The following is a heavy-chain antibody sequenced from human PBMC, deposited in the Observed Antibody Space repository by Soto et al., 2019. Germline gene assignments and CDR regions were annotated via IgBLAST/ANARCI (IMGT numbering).Heavy chain of an antibody. V-gene: IGHV1-2*02. Sequence: QVQLVQAGAEVKKPGASVNVSCKASGYTFTVYYMHWGRQAPGQGLEWMGWINPKSGGTVYPQQLQGRVTMTLDASISTAYMALTRLRSDDTAVYYCARDLAKGGGSAGFDYWGQGTLVTVSS. CDR1: GYTFTVYY. J-gene: IGHJ4*02. CDR3: ARDLAKGGGSAGFDY. D-gene: IGHD1-26*01. CDR2: INPKSGGT.